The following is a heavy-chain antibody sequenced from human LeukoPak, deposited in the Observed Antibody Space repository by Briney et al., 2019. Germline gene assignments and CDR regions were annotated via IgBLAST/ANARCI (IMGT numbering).Heavy chain of an antibody. CDR3: GRTGRNLFWGGPESKTKDYYYYYMDV. V-gene: IGHV3-7*01. Sequence: PGMSLRPSCAASGFTFSSYWMSWVRQAPGKGLECVANIKQDGSEKYYVDSVKGRFTISRDNAKNSLYLQMNSLRAEDTAVYYCGRTGRNLFWGGPESKTKDYYYYYMDVWGKGTTVTVSS. D-gene: IGHD3-3*01. CDR1: GFTFSSYW. J-gene: IGHJ6*03. CDR2: IKQDGSEK.